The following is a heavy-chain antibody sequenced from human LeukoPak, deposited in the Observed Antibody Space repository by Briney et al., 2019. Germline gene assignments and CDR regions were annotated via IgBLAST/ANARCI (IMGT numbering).Heavy chain of an antibody. D-gene: IGHD5-12*01. CDR2: IYYSGST. J-gene: IGHJ4*02. Sequence: SQTLSLTCTVSGGPICSGDYYWSWIRQPPGKGLEWVGYIYYSGSTYYHPSLKTRVTISVDTSKNQFSLKLSSGTAADTAVYYCARRVVSGYDLGTIDYWGQGTLVTASS. CDR3: ARRVVSGYDLGTIDY. CDR1: GGPICSGDYY. V-gene: IGHV4-30-4*01.